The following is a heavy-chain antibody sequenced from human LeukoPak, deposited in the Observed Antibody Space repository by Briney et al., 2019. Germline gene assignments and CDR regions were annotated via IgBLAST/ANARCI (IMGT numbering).Heavy chain of an antibody. CDR1: GFTFSGSA. CDR2: IWYAESYK. V-gene: IGHV3-33*08. CDR3: ARSRDGYIHGLEY. J-gene: IGHJ4*02. Sequence: GGSLRLSCAASGFTFSGSAMPWVRQTPGKGPEWVANIWYAESYKYYGDNNKHYADSVKGRFTISRDDSKNTLYLQMNSLRAEDTAIYYCARSRDGYIHGLEYWGRGTLVIVS. D-gene: IGHD5-24*01.